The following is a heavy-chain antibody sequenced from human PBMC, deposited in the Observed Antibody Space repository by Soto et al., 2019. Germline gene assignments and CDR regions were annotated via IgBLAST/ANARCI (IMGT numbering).Heavy chain of an antibody. CDR1: GGSFSGYY. CDR3: ARGGETGIAVAGTGYFDY. J-gene: IGHJ4*02. CDR2: INHSGST. Sequence: PSETLSLTCAVYGGSFSGYYWSWIRQPPGKGLEWIGEINHSGSTNYNPSLKSRVTISVDTSKNQFSLKLSSVTAADTAVYYCARGGETGIAVAGTGYFDYWGQGTLVTVSS. D-gene: IGHD6-19*01. V-gene: IGHV4-34*01.